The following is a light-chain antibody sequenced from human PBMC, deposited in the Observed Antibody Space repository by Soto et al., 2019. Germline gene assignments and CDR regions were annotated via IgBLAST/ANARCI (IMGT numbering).Light chain of an antibody. CDR1: QSISNY. J-gene: IGKJ1*01. CDR3: QQYNNWPQT. CDR2: AAS. V-gene: IGKV1-39*01. Sequence: DIQMTQSPASLSASVGDRVTITCRASQSISNYLNWYQQKPGKAPKLLIYAASSLQSGVPSRFSGSGSGTEFTLTISSLQSEDFAVYYCQQYNNWPQTFGQGTKVDI.